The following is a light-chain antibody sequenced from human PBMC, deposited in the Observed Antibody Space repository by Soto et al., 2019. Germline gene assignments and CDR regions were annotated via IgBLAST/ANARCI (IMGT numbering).Light chain of an antibody. J-gene: IGKJ2*01. CDR3: QHYCSSPRTT. CDR1: QSVSSSY. V-gene: IGKV3-20*01. CDR2: GAS. Sequence: EIVLTQSPGTLSLSPGARATLSCRASQSVSSSYLAWYQQKPGQAPRLLIFGASSRATGIPDRFSGSGSGTDFTLTISRLEPEDVAVYYCQHYCSSPRTTFGQGTKLEIK.